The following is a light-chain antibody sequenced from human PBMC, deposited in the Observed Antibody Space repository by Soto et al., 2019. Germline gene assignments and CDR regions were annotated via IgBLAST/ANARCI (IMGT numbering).Light chain of an antibody. CDR3: QQYSSDSRT. V-gene: IGKV1-5*03. CDR1: QSISTW. Sequence: DIQMTQSPSTLSASVGDRVTITCRASQSISTWLAWYQQKPGKAPNLLIYKASSLESGVPSRFSGSGSGTEFILTISSLQPDDFATYYCQQYSSDSRTFGQGTKVEIK. J-gene: IGKJ1*01. CDR2: KAS.